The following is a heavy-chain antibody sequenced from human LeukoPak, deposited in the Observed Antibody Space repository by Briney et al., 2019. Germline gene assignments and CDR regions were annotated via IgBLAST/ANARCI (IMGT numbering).Heavy chain of an antibody. CDR1: GFTFGDYA. CDR3: AKDLLSCSSTSCYYYYYYMDV. D-gene: IGHD2-2*01. V-gene: IGHV3-49*03. CDR2: IRSKAYGGTT. Sequence: GGSLRLSCTASGFTFGDYAMSWFRQAPGKGLEWVGFIRSKAYGGTTEYAASVKGRFTISRGDSKSIAYLQMNSLKTEDTAVYYCAKDLLSCSSTSCYYYYYYMDVWGKGTTVTVSS. J-gene: IGHJ6*03.